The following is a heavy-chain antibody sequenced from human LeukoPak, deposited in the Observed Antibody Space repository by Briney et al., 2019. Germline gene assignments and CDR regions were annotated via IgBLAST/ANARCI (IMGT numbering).Heavy chain of an antibody. J-gene: IGHJ5*02. CDR2: IYHSGST. CDR1: GYSISSGDY. Sequence: SETLSLTCAVSGYSISSGDYWGWIRQPPGKGLEWIGSIYHSGSTHYNPSLKSRVAISVDTSKNQFSLKLSSVTAADTAVFFCARNTTEVVTAKWFDPWGQGTLVTVSS. CDR3: ARNTTEVVTAKWFDP. V-gene: IGHV4-38-2*01. D-gene: IGHD2-21*02.